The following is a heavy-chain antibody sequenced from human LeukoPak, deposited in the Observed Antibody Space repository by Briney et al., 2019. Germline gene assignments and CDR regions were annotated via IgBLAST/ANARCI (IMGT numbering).Heavy chain of an antibody. D-gene: IGHD6-19*01. V-gene: IGHV3-23*01. CDR2: ISGSGGST. J-gene: IGHJ4*02. CDR3: AKSRWLVFLPFDY. Sequence: GGSLRLSCAASGFTFSSYAMSWVRQAPGKGLEWVSAISGSGGSTYYADSVKGRFTISRANSKTTLYLQMNSLRAEDTAVYYCAKSRWLVFLPFDYWGQGTLVTVSS. CDR1: GFTFSSYA.